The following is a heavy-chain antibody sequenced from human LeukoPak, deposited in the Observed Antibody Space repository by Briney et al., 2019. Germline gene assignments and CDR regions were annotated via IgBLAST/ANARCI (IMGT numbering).Heavy chain of an antibody. CDR1: GGSISSSSYY. D-gene: IGHD2-15*01. J-gene: IGHJ5*02. CDR2: LYYTGTT. V-gene: IGHV4-39*01. CDR3: ARHGWMTAYCSGDGCRYNWFDP. Sequence: KTSETLSLTCTVSGGSISSSSYYWGWIRQPPGKRLEWIGSLYYTGTTYYNPSLKSRVTMSVDTSKNQFSLRLSSVTAADTAVYYCARHGWMTAYCSGDGCRYNWFDPWGQGTLVTVSS.